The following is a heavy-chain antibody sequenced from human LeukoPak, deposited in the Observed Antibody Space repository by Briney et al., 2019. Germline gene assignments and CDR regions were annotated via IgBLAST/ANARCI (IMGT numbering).Heavy chain of an antibody. J-gene: IGHJ5*02. D-gene: IGHD3-3*01. V-gene: IGHV4-38-2*02. CDR1: GYSISSGYY. CDR2: IYHSGST. Sequence: SETLSLTCAVSGYSISSGYYWGWIRQPPGKGLEWIGSIYHSGSTYYNPSLKSRVTISVDTSKNQFSLKLSSVTAADTAVYYCARDFGKTIFGVLNWFDPWGQGTLVTVSS. CDR3: ARDFGKTIFGVLNWFDP.